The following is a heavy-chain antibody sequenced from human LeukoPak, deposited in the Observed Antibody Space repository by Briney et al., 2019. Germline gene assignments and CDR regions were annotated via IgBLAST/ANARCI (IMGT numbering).Heavy chain of an antibody. D-gene: IGHD2-15*01. V-gene: IGHV4-39*07. Sequence: SETLSLTCTVSGDSISNNNHYWGWIRQPPGKGLEWIGSIYYSGSTYYNPSLKSRVTISVDRSKNQFSLKLSSVTAADTAVYYCARVSGWRALGFDIWGQGTMVTVSS. J-gene: IGHJ3*02. CDR3: ARVSGWRALGFDI. CDR2: IYYSGST. CDR1: GDSISNNNHY.